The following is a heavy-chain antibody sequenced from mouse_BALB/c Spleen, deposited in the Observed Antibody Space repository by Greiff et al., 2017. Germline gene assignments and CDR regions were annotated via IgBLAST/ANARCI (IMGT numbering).Heavy chain of an antibody. V-gene: IGHV14-4*02. CDR1: GFNIKDYY. D-gene: IGHD1-1*01. CDR2: IDPENGDT. CDR3: NGKDYYGSSPFDY. Sequence: VQLQQSGAELVRSGASVKLSCTASGFNIKDYYMHWVKQRPEQGLEWIGWIDPENGDTEYAPKFQGKATMTADTSSNTAYLQLSSLTSEDTAVYYCNGKDYYGSSPFDYWGQGTTLTVSS. J-gene: IGHJ2*01.